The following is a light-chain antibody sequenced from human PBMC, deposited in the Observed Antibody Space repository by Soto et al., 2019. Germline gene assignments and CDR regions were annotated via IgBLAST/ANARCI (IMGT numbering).Light chain of an antibody. J-gene: IGKJ1*01. V-gene: IGKV3-15*01. Sequence: EIVMTQSPATLSVSPGERATLSCRASQSVSSNLAWYQQKPGQAPRLLIYGASTRATGIPARFSGSGSGTEFTLTISSLQSEDFAVYYCRQYNNFLSWTFGQGTKVEIK. CDR2: GAS. CDR1: QSVSSN. CDR3: RQYNNFLSWT.